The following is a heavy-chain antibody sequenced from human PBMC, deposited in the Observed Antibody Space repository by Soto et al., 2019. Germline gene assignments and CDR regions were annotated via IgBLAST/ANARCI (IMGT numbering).Heavy chain of an antibody. CDR2: IYYSGST. CDR3: ARARLSYYDFWCGAVGYERFDH. Sequence: PSETLSLTCTVSGGSISSYYWSWIRQPPGKGLEWIGYIYYSGSTNYNPSLKSRVTISVDTSKNQFSLKLSSVTAADTAVYYCARARLSYYDFWCGAVGYERFDHWGRGTLVTVPS. CDR1: GGSISSYY. V-gene: IGHV4-59*01. D-gene: IGHD3-3*01. J-gene: IGHJ2*01.